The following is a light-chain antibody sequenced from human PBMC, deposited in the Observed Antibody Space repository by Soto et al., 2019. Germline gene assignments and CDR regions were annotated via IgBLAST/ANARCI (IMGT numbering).Light chain of an antibody. CDR3: SSYTSSSTLV. J-gene: IGLJ1*01. CDR1: SSDVGGYNY. Sequence: QSALTQPASVSGSPGQSITISCTGTSSDVGGYNYVSWYQQHPGKAPKLMIYAVTDRPSGVSSRFSGSKSANTASLTISGLQAEDEADYYCSSYTSSSTLVFGTGTKLTVL. CDR2: AVT. V-gene: IGLV2-14*01.